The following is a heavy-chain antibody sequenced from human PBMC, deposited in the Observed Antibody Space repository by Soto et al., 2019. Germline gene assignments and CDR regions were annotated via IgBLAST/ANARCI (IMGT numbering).Heavy chain of an antibody. D-gene: IGHD1-20*01. Sequence: EVQLVESGGGLVQPGRSLRLSCAASGFTFDDYAMHWVRQAPGKGLEWVSGTSWNSGSIGYADSVKGRFTISRDNAKNSLYLQMNSLRAEDTALYYCAKDAYNWNPKAGWFDPWGQGTLVTVSS. CDR1: GFTFDDYA. CDR2: TSWNSGSI. V-gene: IGHV3-9*01. J-gene: IGHJ5*02. CDR3: AKDAYNWNPKAGWFDP.